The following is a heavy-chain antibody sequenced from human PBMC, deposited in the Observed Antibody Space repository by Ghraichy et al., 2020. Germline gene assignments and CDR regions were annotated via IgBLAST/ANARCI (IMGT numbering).Heavy chain of an antibody. D-gene: IGHD2-2*01. J-gene: IGHJ4*02. Sequence: SQTLSLTCAVYGGSFSGYYWSWIRQPPGKGLEWIGEINHSGSTNYNPSLKSRVTISVDTSKNQFSLKLSSVTAADTAVYYCARGNIDSRDIVVVPAALDFDYWGQGTLVTVSS. CDR2: INHSGST. V-gene: IGHV4-34*01. CDR1: GGSFSGYY. CDR3: ARGNIDSRDIVVVPAALDFDY.